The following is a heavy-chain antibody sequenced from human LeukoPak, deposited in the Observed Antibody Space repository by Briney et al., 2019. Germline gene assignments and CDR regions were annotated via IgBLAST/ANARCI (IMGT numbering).Heavy chain of an antibody. CDR1: GFTFSNYG. Sequence: GGSLRLSCAASGFTFSNYGIQWVRQAPGKGLDWLAFMLYDGSNKYFADSVKGRFTISRDNSKHTLYLEMNSLTREDTGDYSFAKDRGYCTKGICPIDYSGQGRLVSVSS. J-gene: IGHJ4*01. D-gene: IGHD2-8*01. CDR2: MLYDGSNK. CDR3: AKDRGYCTKGICPIDY. V-gene: IGHV3-30*02.